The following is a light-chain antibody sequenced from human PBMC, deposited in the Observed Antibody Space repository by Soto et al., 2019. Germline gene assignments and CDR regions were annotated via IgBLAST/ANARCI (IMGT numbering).Light chain of an antibody. Sequence: EIVMTQSPATLSVSPGERATLSCRASQNIGTQLAWYQLKPGQTPRLLIFGASTRATGVPVRFSGSGSGSEFTLTISSLQSEDFAVYSCQQYNVWPLVTFGGGTKVEIK. CDR3: QQYNVWPLVT. V-gene: IGKV3-15*01. CDR2: GAS. CDR1: QNIGTQ. J-gene: IGKJ4*01.